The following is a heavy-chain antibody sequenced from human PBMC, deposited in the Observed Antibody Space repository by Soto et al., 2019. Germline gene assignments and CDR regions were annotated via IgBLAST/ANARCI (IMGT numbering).Heavy chain of an antibody. V-gene: IGHV1-8*01. CDR1: GYTFTSYD. J-gene: IGHJ3*02. D-gene: IGHD3-3*01. CDR2: MNPNSGNT. Sequence: QVQLVQSGAEVQKPGASVKVSCKASGYTFTSYDINWVRQATGQGLEGMGWMNPNSGNTGYAQKFQGRVTMTRNTSISTAYRERSSLRSEDTAVYYCARGGGIRFFERVRDAFDIWGQGTMVTVSS. CDR3: ARGGGIRFFERVRDAFDI.